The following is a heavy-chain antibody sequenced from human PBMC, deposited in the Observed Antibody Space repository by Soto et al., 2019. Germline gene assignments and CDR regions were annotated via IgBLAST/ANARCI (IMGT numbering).Heavy chain of an antibody. V-gene: IGHV3-7*01. CDR2: IRQDGSEK. J-gene: IGHJ4*02. D-gene: IGHD3-22*01. CDR3: ARGNPYYYDSSAPLLDY. CDR1: GFTFISYW. Sequence: GVSLRLSCAASGFTFISYWMSWVRQDPGKGLEWVANIRQDGSEKYYVDSVKGRFTISRDNAKNSLYLQMNSLRAEDTAVYYCARGNPYYYDSSAPLLDYWGQGTLVTVSS.